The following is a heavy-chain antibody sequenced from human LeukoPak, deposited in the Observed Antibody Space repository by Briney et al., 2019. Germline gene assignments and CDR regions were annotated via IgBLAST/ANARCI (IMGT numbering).Heavy chain of an antibody. CDR1: GGSFSGYY. CDR2: INHSGST. J-gene: IGHJ4*02. D-gene: IGHD2-15*01. CDR3: ASFAATFDY. V-gene: IGHV4-34*01. Sequence: SETLSLTCAVYGGSFSGYYWSWIRQPPGKGLEWIGEINHSGSTNYNPSLKSRVTISVDTSKIQFSLKLSSVTAADTAVYYCASFAATFDYWGQGTLVTVSS.